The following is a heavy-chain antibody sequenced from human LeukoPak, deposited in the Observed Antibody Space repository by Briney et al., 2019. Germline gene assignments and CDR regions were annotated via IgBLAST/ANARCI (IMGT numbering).Heavy chain of an antibody. V-gene: IGHV3-30*03. CDR2: ISYDGSNK. CDR1: GFTFSSYG. D-gene: IGHD1-26*01. Sequence: GGSLRLSCAASGFTFSSYGMHWVRQAPGKGLEWVAVISYDGSNKYYADSVKGRFTISRDNSKNTLYLQMNSLRAEDTAVYYCARPIASGTYYHYFDYWGQGTLVTVSS. CDR3: ARPIASGTYYHYFDY. J-gene: IGHJ4*02.